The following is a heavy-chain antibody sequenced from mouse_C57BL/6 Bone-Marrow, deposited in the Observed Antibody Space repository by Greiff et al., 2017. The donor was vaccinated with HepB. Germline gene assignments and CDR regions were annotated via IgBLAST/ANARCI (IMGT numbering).Heavy chain of an antibody. V-gene: IGHV6-6*01. CDR2: IRNKANNHAT. CDR1: GFTFSDAW. D-gene: IGHD1-1*01. Sequence: EVKLMESGGGLVQPGGSMKLSCAASGFTFSDAWMDWVRQSPEKGLEWVAEIRNKANNHATYYAESVKGRFTISRDDSKSSVYLQMNSLRAEDTGIYYCTRRGTTPPRYFDVWGTGTTVTVSS. J-gene: IGHJ1*03. CDR3: TRRGTTPPRYFDV.